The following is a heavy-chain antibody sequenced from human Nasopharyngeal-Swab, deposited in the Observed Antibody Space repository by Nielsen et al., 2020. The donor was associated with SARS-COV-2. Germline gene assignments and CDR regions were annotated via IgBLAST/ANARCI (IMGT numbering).Heavy chain of an antibody. J-gene: IGHJ4*02. CDR3: ARGGYSYGSFDY. Sequence: GESLQISCAASGFTFSSYSMNWVRQAPGKGPEWVSSISSSSSYIYYADSVKGRFTISRDNAKNSLYLQMNSLRAEDTAVYYCARGGYSYGSFDYWGQGTLVTVSS. D-gene: IGHD5-18*01. CDR2: ISSSSSYI. CDR1: GFTFSSYS. V-gene: IGHV3-21*01.